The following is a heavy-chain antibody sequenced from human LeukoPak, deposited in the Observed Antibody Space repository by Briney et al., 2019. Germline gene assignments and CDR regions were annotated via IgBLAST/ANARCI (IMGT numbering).Heavy chain of an antibody. CDR1: GGSISSSSYY. J-gene: IGHJ4*02. Sequence: PSETLSLTCTVSGGSISSSSYYWGWIRQPAGKGLEWIGRIYTSGSTNYNPSLKSRVTISVDTSKNQFSLKLSSVTAADTAVYYCARDRQARRFDYWGQGTLVTVSS. CDR2: IYTSGST. V-gene: IGHV4-61*02. CDR3: ARDRQARRFDY.